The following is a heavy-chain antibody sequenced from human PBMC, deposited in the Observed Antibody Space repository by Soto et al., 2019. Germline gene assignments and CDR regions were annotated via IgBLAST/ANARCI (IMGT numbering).Heavy chain of an antibody. CDR2: IYYSGST. Sequence: SETLSLTCTVSGGSISSYYWSWIRQPPGKGLEWIGYIYYSGSTNYDPSLKSRVTISVDTSKNQFSLKLSSVTAADTAVYYCARLPYCYDSGGYYPRHYYYAMAFCGTATMVTVFS. CDR1: GGSISSYY. J-gene: IGHJ6*04. V-gene: IGHV4-59*08. D-gene: IGHD3-22*01. CDR3: ARLPYCYDSGGYYPRHYYYAMAF.